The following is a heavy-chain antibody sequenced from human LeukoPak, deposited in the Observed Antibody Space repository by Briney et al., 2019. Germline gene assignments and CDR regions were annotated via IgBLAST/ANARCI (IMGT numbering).Heavy chain of an antibody. CDR1: GGSISSYD. CDR3: ARGPYSSSWYGSLNSFDP. CDR2: IYYSGST. V-gene: IGHV4-59*01. Sequence: PSETLSLTCTVAGGSISSYDWSWIRQPPGKGLDWSGYIYYSGSTNYNPSLKRRVTISVAASKTQFSLKLSSVTAAATAVYYSARGPYSSSWYGSLNSFDPWGQGTLVTVSS. J-gene: IGHJ5*02. D-gene: IGHD6-13*01.